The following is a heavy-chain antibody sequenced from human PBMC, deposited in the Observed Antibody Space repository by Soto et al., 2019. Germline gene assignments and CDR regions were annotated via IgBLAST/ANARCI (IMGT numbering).Heavy chain of an antibody. Sequence: EVQLVESGGGLVQPGGSLRLSCAASGFTFSSYSMNWVRQAPGKGLEWVSYISSSSSTIYYADSVKGRFTTSRDNAKKALYLPMTSLSAEETVVYYCARDLNYGLFDYWGQGTLVTVSS. CDR3: ARDLNYGLFDY. CDR1: GFTFSSYS. J-gene: IGHJ4*02. V-gene: IGHV3-48*01. CDR2: ISSSSSTI. D-gene: IGHD4-17*01.